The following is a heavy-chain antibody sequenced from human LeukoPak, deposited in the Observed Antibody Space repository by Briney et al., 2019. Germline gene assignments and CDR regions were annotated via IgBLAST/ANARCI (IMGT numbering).Heavy chain of an antibody. V-gene: IGHV1-69*06. Sequence: GASVKVSCKASGGTFSSYAISWVRQAPGQGLEWMGGIIPIFGTANYAQKFQGRVTITADKSTSTAYMELRSLRSEDTAVYYCARTGIAAADIFDYWGQGTLVTVSS. D-gene: IGHD6-13*01. CDR3: ARTGIAAADIFDY. CDR1: GGTFSSYA. CDR2: IIPIFGTA. J-gene: IGHJ4*02.